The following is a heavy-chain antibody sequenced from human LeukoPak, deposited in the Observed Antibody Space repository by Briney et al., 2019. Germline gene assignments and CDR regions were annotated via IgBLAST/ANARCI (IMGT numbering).Heavy chain of an antibody. CDR3: ARATVARRGGYYYYMDV. CDR1: GGSISSYY. J-gene: IGHJ6*03. V-gene: IGHV4-59*01. Sequence: SETLSLTCTVSGGSISSYYWSWIRQPPGKGLEWLGYIYYSGSTNYNPSLKSRVTISVDTSKNQFSLKLSSVTAADTAVYYCARATVARRGGYYYYMDVWGKGTTVTISS. CDR2: IYYSGST. D-gene: IGHD1-14*01.